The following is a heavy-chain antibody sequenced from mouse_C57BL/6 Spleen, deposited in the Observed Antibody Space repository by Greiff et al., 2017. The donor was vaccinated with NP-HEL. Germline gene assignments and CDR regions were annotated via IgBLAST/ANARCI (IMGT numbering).Heavy chain of an antibody. Sequence: VKLMESGPGLVAPSQSLSITCTVSGFSLTSYGVDWVRQPPGKGLEWLGGIWGGGSTNYNSALMSRLSISKDNSKSQVFLQMNSLPTDDTAMYYCAKHYDGSPYYAMDYWGQGTSVTVSS. V-gene: IGHV2-9*01. CDR3: AKHYDGSPYYAMDY. CDR2: IWGGGST. J-gene: IGHJ4*01. CDR1: GFSLTSYG. D-gene: IGHD2-3*01.